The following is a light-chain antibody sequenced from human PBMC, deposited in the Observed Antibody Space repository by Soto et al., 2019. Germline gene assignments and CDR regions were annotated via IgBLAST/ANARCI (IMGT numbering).Light chain of an antibody. Sequence: DIQMTQSPSSLSASVGDRVSISCRASQNINSYLNWYQQKPGKAPNVLIYTASSLQTGVPSRFSGSGSGTDFTLTISSLQPEDFATYYCQQSYSPSLTFGGGTKVEIK. CDR2: TAS. J-gene: IGKJ4*01. CDR1: QNINSY. CDR3: QQSYSPSLT. V-gene: IGKV1-39*01.